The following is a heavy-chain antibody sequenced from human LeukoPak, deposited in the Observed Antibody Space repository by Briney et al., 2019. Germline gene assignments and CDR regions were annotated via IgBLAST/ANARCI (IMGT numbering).Heavy chain of an antibody. V-gene: IGHV3-30*18. Sequence: GRSLRLSCAASGFSFSSYGMHWVRQAPGKGLEWVAVIGYDGSNKYYADSVKGRFTISRDNSKNKLYLQMNSLRTEDTAVYFCAKEIYYDSSAFFDYWGQGTLVTVSS. CDR1: GFSFSSYG. J-gene: IGHJ4*02. D-gene: IGHD3-22*01. CDR3: AKEIYYDSSAFFDY. CDR2: IGYDGSNK.